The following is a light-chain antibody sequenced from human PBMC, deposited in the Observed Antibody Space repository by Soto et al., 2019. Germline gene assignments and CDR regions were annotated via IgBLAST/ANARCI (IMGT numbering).Light chain of an antibody. V-gene: IGKV3-15*01. CDR3: QQYNNWPPYT. CDR1: QSVSSN. Sequence: EIVMTQSPATLSVSPGERATLSCRASQSVSSNLAWYQQKHGLAPRLLIYGASTRATGIPARFSGSGSGTEFTLTISSLQSEDFAVYYCQQYNNWPPYTFGQGTKLEIK. CDR2: GAS. J-gene: IGKJ2*01.